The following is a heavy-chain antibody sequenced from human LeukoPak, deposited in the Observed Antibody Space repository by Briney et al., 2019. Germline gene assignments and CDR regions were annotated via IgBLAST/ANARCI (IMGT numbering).Heavy chain of an antibody. Sequence: GGSLRLSCAASGFTFSSYAMSWVRQAPGKGLEWVSAISGSGGSTYYADSVKGRFTISRDNSKNTLYLQMNSLRAEDTAVYYCANDLRPYYDSSGYAVYWGQGTLVTVSS. CDR2: ISGSGGST. V-gene: IGHV3-23*01. CDR3: ANDLRPYYDSSGYAVY. J-gene: IGHJ4*02. D-gene: IGHD3-22*01. CDR1: GFTFSSYA.